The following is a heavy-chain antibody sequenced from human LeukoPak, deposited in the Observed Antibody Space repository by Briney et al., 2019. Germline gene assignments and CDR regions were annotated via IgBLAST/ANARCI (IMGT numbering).Heavy chain of an antibody. D-gene: IGHD6-6*01. CDR1: GYTFTSYG. CDR2: INPDTGDT. Sequence: ASVKVSCKASGYTFTSYGISWVRQAPGQGLEWMGWINPDTGDTNSAQNFRGWVTMTRDTSVSTAYMELSRLTYDDTAVYYCSRAYITSSYHMDVWGKGTTLTVSS. CDR3: SRAYITSSYHMDV. J-gene: IGHJ6*03. V-gene: IGHV1-2*04.